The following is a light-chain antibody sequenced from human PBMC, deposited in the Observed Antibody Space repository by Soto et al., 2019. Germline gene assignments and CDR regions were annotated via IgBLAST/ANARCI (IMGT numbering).Light chain of an antibody. CDR3: QQSYSTTWT. J-gene: IGKJ1*01. V-gene: IGKV1-5*01. CDR1: QRFXSW. CDR2: DAS. Sequence: IQMTQCPSTLSASVGDSVTIACRASQRFXSWFVWFQQKPGQAPEFLXDDASSLERGVPSRLSGSGSGTEFTLTISSLQPDYFATYYCQQSYSTTWTFGQGTKVDIK.